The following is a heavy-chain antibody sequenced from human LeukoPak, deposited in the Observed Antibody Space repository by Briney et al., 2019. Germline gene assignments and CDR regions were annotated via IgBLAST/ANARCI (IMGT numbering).Heavy chain of an antibody. Sequence: GGSLRLSCAASGFTFSSYGMHWVRQAPGKGLEWVAFIRYDGSNKYYADSVKGRFTISRDNSKNTLYLQMNSLRAEDTAVYYCARDSGYCTNGVCPDYWGQGTLVTVSS. CDR2: IRYDGSNK. CDR1: GFTFSSYG. J-gene: IGHJ4*02. V-gene: IGHV3-30*02. D-gene: IGHD2-8*01. CDR3: ARDSGYCTNGVCPDY.